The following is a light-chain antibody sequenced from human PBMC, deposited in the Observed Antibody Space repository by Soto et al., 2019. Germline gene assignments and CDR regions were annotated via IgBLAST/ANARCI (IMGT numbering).Light chain of an antibody. V-gene: IGLV2-14*01. Sequence: SVLTHPASGSGSPGQSITISCTGTSSDVCGYNYVSWYQQHPGKAPKFMIYDVSNRPSGVSTRFSGSKSGNTASLTISGLQAEDEADYYCNSYTTSNTRQIVFGTGTRSPS. CDR1: SSDVCGYNY. CDR3: NSYTTSNTRQIV. CDR2: DVS. J-gene: IGLJ1*01.